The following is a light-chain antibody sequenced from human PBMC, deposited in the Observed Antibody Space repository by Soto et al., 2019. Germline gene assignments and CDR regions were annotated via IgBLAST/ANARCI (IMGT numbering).Light chain of an antibody. V-gene: IGLV2-23*01. CDR3: CSYAGSSTDV. CDR2: EGT. CDR1: SSDVGIYNL. J-gene: IGLJ1*01. Sequence: QSALTQPASVSGSPGQSITISCTGTSSDVGIYNLVSWYQQYPGKAPKFMIYEGTKRPSGVSNRFSGSKSGNTASLTISGLQAEDEADYYCCSYAGSSTDVFGTGTKLTVL.